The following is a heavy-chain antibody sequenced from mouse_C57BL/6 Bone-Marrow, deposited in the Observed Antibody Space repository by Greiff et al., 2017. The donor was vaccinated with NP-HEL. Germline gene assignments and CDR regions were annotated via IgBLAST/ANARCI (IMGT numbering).Heavy chain of an antibody. CDR2: IRLKSDNYAT. CDR1: GFTFSNYW. CDR3: TVYYYGSSYGFAY. J-gene: IGHJ3*01. D-gene: IGHD1-1*01. Sequence: DVMLVESGGGLVQPGGSMKLSCFASGFTFSNYWMNWVRQSPEKGLEWVAQIRLKSDNYATHYAESVKGRFTISRDDSKSSVYLQMNNLRAEDTGIYYCTVYYYGSSYGFAYWGQGTLVTVSA. V-gene: IGHV6-3*01.